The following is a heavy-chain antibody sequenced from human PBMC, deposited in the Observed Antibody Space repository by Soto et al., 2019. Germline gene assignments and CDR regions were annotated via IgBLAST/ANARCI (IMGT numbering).Heavy chain of an antibody. V-gene: IGHV3-30*18. D-gene: IGHD1-7*01. CDR2: ISYDGSNK. CDR1: GFTFSSYG. CDR3: AKHTGITGTSEPYYYYYYGMDV. J-gene: IGHJ6*02. Sequence: GGSLRLSCAASGFTFSSYGMHWVRQAPGKGLEWVAVISYDGSNKYYADSVKGRFTISRDNSKNTLYLQMNSLRAEDTAVYYCAKHTGITGTSEPYYYYYYGMDVWGQGTTVTVSS.